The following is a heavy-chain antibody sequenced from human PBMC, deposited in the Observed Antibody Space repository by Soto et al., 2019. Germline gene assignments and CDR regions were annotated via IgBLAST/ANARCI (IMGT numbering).Heavy chain of an antibody. CDR1: GASIITSNW. CDR3: ASSITMVRGVFDFDY. V-gene: IGHV4-4*02. D-gene: IGHD3-10*01. J-gene: IGHJ4*02. Sequence: SETLSLTCTVSGASIITSNWWSWVRQPSGKGLEWIGEIYYSGSTNYNPSLKSRVTKSVDTSKNQFSLKLSSVTAADTAVYYCASSITMVRGVFDFDYWGQGTLVTVSS. CDR2: IYYSGST.